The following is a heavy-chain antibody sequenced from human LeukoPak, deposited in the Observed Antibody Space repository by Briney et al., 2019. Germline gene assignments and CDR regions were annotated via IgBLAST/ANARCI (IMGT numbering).Heavy chain of an antibody. Sequence: GGSLRLSCAASGFTFDDYAMHWVRQGPGKGLEWVSYISGDGSTTYYADSVKGRFTISRDNSKTSLYLQMNSLRTEDTALYYCAKAPTPTVFYMHYWGQGTLVTVSS. CDR1: GFTFDDYA. V-gene: IGHV3-43*02. D-gene: IGHD3-9*01. CDR2: ISGDGSTT. CDR3: AKAPTPTVFYMHY. J-gene: IGHJ4*02.